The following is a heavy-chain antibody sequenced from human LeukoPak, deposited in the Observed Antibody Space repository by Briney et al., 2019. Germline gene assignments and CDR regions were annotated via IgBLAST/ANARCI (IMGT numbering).Heavy chain of an antibody. Sequence: PGGSLRLSCAASGFTFSSYAMSWVRQAPGKGLERVSAISGSGGSTYHADSVKGRFTISRDNSKNTLYLQMNSLRAEGTAVYYCAKIWSSGSYGYWGQGTLVTVSS. V-gene: IGHV3-23*01. D-gene: IGHD1-26*01. J-gene: IGHJ4*02. CDR3: AKIWSSGSYGY. CDR1: GFTFSSYA. CDR2: ISGSGGST.